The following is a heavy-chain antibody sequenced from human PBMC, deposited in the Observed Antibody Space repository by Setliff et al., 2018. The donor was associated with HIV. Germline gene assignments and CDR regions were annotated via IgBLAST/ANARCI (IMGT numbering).Heavy chain of an antibody. CDR1: GFTFSSFA. D-gene: IGHD3-22*01. J-gene: IGHJ4*02. V-gene: IGHV3-30*16. CDR2: ISSDGSDK. CDR3: AISQDDGYYPLDY. Sequence: QSGGSLRLSCAASGFTFSSFAMHWVRQAPGKGLEWVATISSDGSDKYYADSVKGRFPISRDNSKNIVYLQMNGLRAEDTAVYFCAISQDDGYYPLDYWGQGTLVTVSS.